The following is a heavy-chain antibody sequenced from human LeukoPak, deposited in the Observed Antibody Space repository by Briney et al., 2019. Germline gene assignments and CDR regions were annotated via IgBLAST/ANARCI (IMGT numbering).Heavy chain of an antibody. J-gene: IGHJ4*02. D-gene: IGHD2-15*01. Sequence: SETLSLTCTVSGGSISGSSYYWGWIRQPPGRGLEWIGSIYYSGSTYYNPSLKSRVTISVDTSKNQFSLKLNSVTATDTAVYYCARAGSLRYCSGGSCYSVLGHFDYWGQGTLVTVSS. CDR3: ARAGSLRYCSGGSCYSVLGHFDY. CDR2: IYYSGST. V-gene: IGHV4-39*02. CDR1: GGSISGSSYY.